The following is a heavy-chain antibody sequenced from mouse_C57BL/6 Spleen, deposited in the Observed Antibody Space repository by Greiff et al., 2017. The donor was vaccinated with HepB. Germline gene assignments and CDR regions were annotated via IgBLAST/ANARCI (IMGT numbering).Heavy chain of an antibody. D-gene: IGHD2-4*01. CDR1: GYTFTDYE. Sequence: QVQLQQSGAELVRPGASVTLSCKASGYTFTDYEMHWVKQTPVHGLEWIGAIDPETGGTAYNQKFKGKAILTADKSSSTAYMELRSLTSEDSAVYYCTRWRGYDYDGYFDVWGTGTTVTVSS. V-gene: IGHV1-15*01. J-gene: IGHJ1*03. CDR3: TRWRGYDYDGYFDV. CDR2: IDPETGGT.